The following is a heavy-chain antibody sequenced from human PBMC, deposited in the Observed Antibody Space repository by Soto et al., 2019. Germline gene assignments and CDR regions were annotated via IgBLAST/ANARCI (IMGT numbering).Heavy chain of an antibody. CDR1: GYTFTSYA. CDR3: ARRYGGTLDY. CDR2: INAGNGNT. D-gene: IGHD4-17*01. V-gene: IGHV1-3*01. Sequence: ASVKVSCKAFGYTFTSYAIHWVRQAPGQRLEWMGWINAGNGNTKYSQKFQGRVTITRDTSASTAYMELTSLRSEDTAVYYCARRYGGTLDYWGQGTLVTVSS. J-gene: IGHJ4*02.